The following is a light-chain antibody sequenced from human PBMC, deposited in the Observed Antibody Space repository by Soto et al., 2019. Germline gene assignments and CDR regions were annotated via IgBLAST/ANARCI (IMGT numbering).Light chain of an antibody. CDR1: QSVSSY. CDR3: QQRSNRRT. V-gene: IGKV3-11*01. Sequence: EIVLTQSPATLSLSPGDRATLSCRASQSVSSYLAWYQQKPGQAPRLLIYDASNRATGIPARFSGSGSGTDFTLTISSLEPEDFAVYYCQQRSNRRTFGPGTKVDIK. J-gene: IGKJ3*01. CDR2: DAS.